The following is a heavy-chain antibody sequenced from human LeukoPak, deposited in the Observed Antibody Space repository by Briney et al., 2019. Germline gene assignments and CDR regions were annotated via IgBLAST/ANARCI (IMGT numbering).Heavy chain of an antibody. CDR2: INPNSGGT. Sequence: ASVKVSCKASGYTFTGYYMHWVRQAPGQGLEWMGWINPNSGGTNYAQKFQGWVTMTRDTSISTAYMELSRLRSDDTAVYYCAREGSSGSYTEDDAFDIWGQGTMVTVSS. D-gene: IGHD1-26*01. J-gene: IGHJ3*02. CDR3: AREGSSGSYTEDDAFDI. V-gene: IGHV1-2*04. CDR1: GYTFTGYY.